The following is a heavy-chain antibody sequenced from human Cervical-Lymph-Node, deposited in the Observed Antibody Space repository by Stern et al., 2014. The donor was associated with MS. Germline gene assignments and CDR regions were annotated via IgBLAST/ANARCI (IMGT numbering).Heavy chain of an antibody. CDR2: ISNDGTIT. J-gene: IGHJ4*02. V-gene: IGHV3-74*01. CDR1: GFTVNNYW. CDR3: ARELHTGAGCYSV. D-gene: IGHD3-10*01. Sequence: EVQLVESGGGLVQPGGSLRLSCVASGFTVNNYWMHWVRQAPGKGPVWVARISNDGTITGYADSVKGRFSITRDSDKNTLYLQMNRLIAGDTAKYYCARELHTGAGCYSVWGQGTLVTVSS.